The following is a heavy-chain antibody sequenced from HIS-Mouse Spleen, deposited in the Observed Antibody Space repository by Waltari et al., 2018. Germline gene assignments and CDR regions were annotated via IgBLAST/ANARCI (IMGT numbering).Heavy chain of an antibody. D-gene: IGHD5-18*01. Sequence: QVQLVQSGAEVKKPGASVKVSCKASGYTFTSYDINWVRQATGQGLEWMGWMNPNSGKTGYAQKFQGRVTMTRNTSISTAYMELSSLRSEDTAVYYCARIGSHRRGYSYGYWFDPWCQGTLVTVSS. CDR1: GYTFTSYD. J-gene: IGHJ5*02. V-gene: IGHV1-8*01. CDR2: MNPNSGKT. CDR3: ARIGSHRRGYSYGYWFDP.